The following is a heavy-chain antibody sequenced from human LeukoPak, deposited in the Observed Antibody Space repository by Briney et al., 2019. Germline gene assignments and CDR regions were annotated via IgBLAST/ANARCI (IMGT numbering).Heavy chain of an antibody. Sequence: PGGSLRLSCAASGFTFSSYWMHWVRQAPGKGLVWVSHINTDETYTDYAESVKGRFTISRDNAKNTLYLQMNSLRAEDTAVYYCAKTVITMVRGDFDYWGQGTLVTVSS. V-gene: IGHV3-74*01. CDR1: GFTFSSYW. J-gene: IGHJ4*02. CDR3: AKTVITMVRGDFDY. CDR2: INTDETYT. D-gene: IGHD3-10*01.